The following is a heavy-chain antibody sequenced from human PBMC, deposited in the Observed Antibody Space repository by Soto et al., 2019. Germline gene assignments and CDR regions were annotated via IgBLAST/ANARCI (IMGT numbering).Heavy chain of an antibody. CDR1: VPAFTSYY. D-gene: IGHD5-12*01. Sequence: PSDTLSLTFNVSVPAFTSYYWTWVRQAPGKGLEWIGEGNHRGDNTYNPSLGGRVAISVDTSKNEFSLKLTSVTGGDTGVYFCGRGRGYRRFVDYWGQGTLVTVSS. CDR3: GRGRGYRRFVDY. J-gene: IGHJ4*02. CDR2: GNHRGDN. V-gene: IGHV4-34*01.